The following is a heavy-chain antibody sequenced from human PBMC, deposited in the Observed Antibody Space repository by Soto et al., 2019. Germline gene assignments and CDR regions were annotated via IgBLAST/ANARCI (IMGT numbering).Heavy chain of an antibody. J-gene: IGHJ6*02. D-gene: IGHD3-10*01. CDR3: ARDRGYGSGNGGMDV. CDR1: GGSINSGNFY. Sequence: PSETLSLTCTVSGGSINSGNFYWGWIRQRPGKGLEWIGFTYYSGVPYYNPSLKSRVTISVDTSMNRFSLTLTPVTAADTARYYCARDRGYGSGNGGMDVWGQGTTVTVSS. V-gene: IGHV4-31*03. CDR2: TYYSGVP.